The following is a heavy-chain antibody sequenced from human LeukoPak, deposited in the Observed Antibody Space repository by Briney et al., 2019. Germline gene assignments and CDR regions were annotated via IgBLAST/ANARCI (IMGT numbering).Heavy chain of an antibody. J-gene: IGHJ4*02. CDR2: IIPIFGTA. V-gene: IGHV1-69*05. Sequence: ASVKVSCKASGGTFSSYAISWVRQAPGQGLEWMGRIIPIFGTANYAQKFQGRVTITTDESTSTAYMELSNLRSEDTAVYYCARHGQEGSFEMRDSWGQGTLVTVSS. D-gene: IGHD3-10*01. CDR3: ARHGQEGSFEMRDS. CDR1: GGTFSSYA.